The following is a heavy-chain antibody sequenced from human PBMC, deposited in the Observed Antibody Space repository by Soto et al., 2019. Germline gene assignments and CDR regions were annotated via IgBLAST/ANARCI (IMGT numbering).Heavy chain of an antibody. CDR2: IHYSGTP. CDR3: ARHWIAGSSIP. V-gene: IGHV4-39*01. J-gene: IGHJ5*02. D-gene: IGHD2-21*01. CDR1: GDSISSSSQY. Sequence: SETLSLTCSVSGDSISSSSQYWGWIRQPPGKGLEWVGSIHYSGTPYYNPSLKSRVTIFVDTSKNQLSLKLSSVTAADTAVYYCARHWIAGSSIPWGQGTLVTVSS.